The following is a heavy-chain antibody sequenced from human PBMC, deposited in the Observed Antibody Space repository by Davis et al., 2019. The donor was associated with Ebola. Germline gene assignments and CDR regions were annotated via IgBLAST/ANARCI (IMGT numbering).Heavy chain of an antibody. V-gene: IGHV1-2*04. D-gene: IGHD5-12*01. CDR1: GYTFTGYY. Sequence: ASVKVSCKASGYTFTGYYMHWVRQAPGQGLEWMGWINPNSGGTNYAQKFQGWVTMTRDTSISTAYMELSRLRSDDTAVYYCARVTQLVATIRKLTYYYYGMDVWGQGTTVTVSS. J-gene: IGHJ6*02. CDR3: ARVTQLVATIRKLTYYYYGMDV. CDR2: INPNSGGT.